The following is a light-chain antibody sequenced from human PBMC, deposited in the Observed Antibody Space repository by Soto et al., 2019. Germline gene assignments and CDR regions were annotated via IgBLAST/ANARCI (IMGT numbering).Light chain of an antibody. J-gene: IGLJ1*01. V-gene: IGLV2-14*01. CDR1: SSDVGAYNF. CDR2: EVS. Sequence: QSVLTQPASVSGSPGQSITISCTGTSSDVGAYNFVSWYQHHPDKAPKLMISEVSNRPPGVPDRFSGSKSGNTAPLTISGLHAEDEADYYCASLTTTGFVFGTGTKVNVL. CDR3: ASLTTTGFV.